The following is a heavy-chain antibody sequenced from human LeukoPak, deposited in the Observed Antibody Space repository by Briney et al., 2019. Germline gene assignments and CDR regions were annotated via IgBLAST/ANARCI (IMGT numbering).Heavy chain of an antibody. CDR3: ASWPAGWYGEDS. CDR2: ISGSGGST. V-gene: IGHV3-23*01. J-gene: IGHJ4*02. CDR1: GFTFSSYA. Sequence: PGGSLRLSCAASGFTFSSYAMSWVRQAPGKGLEWVSAISGSGGSTYYADSVKGRFTISRDTPKNTLYLQMNSLRVEDTAVYYCASWPAGWYGEDSWGQGTLVTVSS. D-gene: IGHD6-19*01.